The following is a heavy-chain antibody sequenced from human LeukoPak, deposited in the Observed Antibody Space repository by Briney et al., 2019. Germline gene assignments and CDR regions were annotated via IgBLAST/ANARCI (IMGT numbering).Heavy chain of an antibody. CDR3: ARHGYDSSGYYVDYYYGMDV. D-gene: IGHD3-22*01. CDR2: IYYSGST. CDR1: GVSISSYY. V-gene: IGHV4-59*08. J-gene: IGHJ6*02. Sequence: SETLSLTCTVSGVSISSYYWSWLRQPPGKGVEWVGYIYYSGSTNYNPSLKSRVTISVDTSKNQFSLKLSSVTAADTAVYYCARHGYDSSGYYVDYYYGMDVWGQGTTVTVSS.